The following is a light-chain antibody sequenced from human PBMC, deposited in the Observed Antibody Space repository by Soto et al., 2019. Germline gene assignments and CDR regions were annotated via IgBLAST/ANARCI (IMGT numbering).Light chain of an antibody. Sequence: MRMTQSPAAVSVSTGERVTLSCRTSHSVNSHVAWYQQKPGQAPRLLLYGASTRATGIPVRFSGSGFGTEFTLTISSLQSEDFAVYYCQQYKNWPLFGQGTRLEIK. CDR1: HSVNSH. CDR3: QQYKNWPL. V-gene: IGKV3-15*01. J-gene: IGKJ5*01. CDR2: GAS.